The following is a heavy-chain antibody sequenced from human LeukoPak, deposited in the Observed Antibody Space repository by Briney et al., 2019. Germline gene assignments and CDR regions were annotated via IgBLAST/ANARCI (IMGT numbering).Heavy chain of an antibody. CDR1: GYTFTNYT. J-gene: IGHJ5*02. D-gene: IGHD2/OR15-2a*01. V-gene: IGHV7-4-1*02. Sequence: ASVKVSCKASGYTFTNYTLNWVRQAPGQGLEWMGWIDTNTGNPTYAQGFIGRFVFSLDTSVTTAYLQISSLKASDTAMYYCARHAAIGCNSIRCERRFDPWGQGTLVTVSS. CDR3: ARHAAIGCNSIRCERRFDP. CDR2: IDTNTGNP.